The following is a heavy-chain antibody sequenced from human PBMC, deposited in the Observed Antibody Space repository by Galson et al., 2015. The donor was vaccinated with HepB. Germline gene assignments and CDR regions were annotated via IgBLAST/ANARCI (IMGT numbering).Heavy chain of an antibody. CDR2: ISSSSSYT. Sequence: SLRLSCAASGFTFSDYYMSWIRQAPGKGLEWVSYISSSSSYTNYADSVKGRFTISRDNAKNSLYLQMNSLRAEDTAVYYCAREQGWTQRPAKRNWFDPWGQGTLVTVSS. CDR3: AREQGWTQRPAKRNWFDP. D-gene: IGHD2-15*01. V-gene: IGHV3-11*06. CDR1: GFTFSDYY. J-gene: IGHJ5*02.